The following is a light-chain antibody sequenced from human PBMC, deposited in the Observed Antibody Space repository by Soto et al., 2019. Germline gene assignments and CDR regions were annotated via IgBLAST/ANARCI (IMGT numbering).Light chain of an antibody. V-gene: IGKV2D-29*01. CDR2: EAS. CDR1: RSLLHTDGDDY. CDR3: MQSLQFPLT. Sequence: DIVMTQTPPSLSVTPGQPASISCKSSRSLLHTDGDDYLFWFLQKPGQPPQPLVYEASKRFSGVPDRFGGSGSGTEFTLTISRVEAADVGTYYCMQSLQFPLTFGGGTSV. J-gene: IGKJ4*01.